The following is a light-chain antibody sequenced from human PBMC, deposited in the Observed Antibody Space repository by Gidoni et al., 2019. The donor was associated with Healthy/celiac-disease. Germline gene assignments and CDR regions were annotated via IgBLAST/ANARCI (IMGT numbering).Light chain of an antibody. CDR1: QSISSW. CDR3: QQYNSYSRTRT. V-gene: IGKV1-5*01. J-gene: IGKJ2*01. Sequence: DIQMTQSPSTLSASVGDRVTITCRASQSISSWLAWYQQKPGKAPKLLIYDASSLESGVPSRFSGSGSGTEFTLTISSLQPDDFATYYCQQYNSYSRTRTFGQGTKLEIK. CDR2: DAS.